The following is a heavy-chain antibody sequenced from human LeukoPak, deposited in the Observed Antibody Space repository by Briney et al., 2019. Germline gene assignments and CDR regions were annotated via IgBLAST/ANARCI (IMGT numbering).Heavy chain of an antibody. V-gene: IGHV5-51*01. CDR3: ATTTTRGIPHYFDY. CDR2: IYPGDSDT. D-gene: IGHD1-1*01. CDR1: GYSFASYW. Sequence: GESLKISCKGSGYSFASYWIVWVRQMLGKGLECMGIIYPGDSDTRYRPSFQGQVTISADKSISTAYLQWSGLKTSDTAMYYCATTTTRGIPHYFDYWGQGTLVTVSS. J-gene: IGHJ4*02.